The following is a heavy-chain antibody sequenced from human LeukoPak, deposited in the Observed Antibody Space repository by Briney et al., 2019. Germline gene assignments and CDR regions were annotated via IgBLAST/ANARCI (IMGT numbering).Heavy chain of an antibody. J-gene: IGHJ4*02. D-gene: IGHD1-26*01. CDR2: ISSNGGST. Sequence: GGSLRLSCAASGFTFSSYAMHWVRQAPGKGLEYVSAISSNGGSTYYANSVKGRFTISRDNSKNTLYLQMGSLRAEDMAVYYCARVSGSYTDYWGQGTLVTVSS. CDR3: ARVSGSYTDY. CDR1: GFTFSSYA. V-gene: IGHV3-64*01.